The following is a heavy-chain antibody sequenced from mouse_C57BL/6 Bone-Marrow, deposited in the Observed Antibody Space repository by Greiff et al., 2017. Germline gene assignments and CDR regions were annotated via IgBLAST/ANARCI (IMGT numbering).Heavy chain of an antibody. CDR1: GFNIKDDY. J-gene: IGHJ2*01. V-gene: IGHV14-4*01. CDR3: TTGVHY. CDR2: IDPENGDT. Sequence: EVQRVESGAELVRPGASVKLSCTASGFNIKDDYMHWVKQRPEQGLEWIGWIDPENGDTEYASKFQGKATITADTSSNTAYLQLSSLTSGDTAVYYCTTGVHYWGQGTTLTVSA.